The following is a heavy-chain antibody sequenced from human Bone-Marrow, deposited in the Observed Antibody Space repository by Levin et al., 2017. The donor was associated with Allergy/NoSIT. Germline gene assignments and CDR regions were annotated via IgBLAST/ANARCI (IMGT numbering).Heavy chain of an antibody. J-gene: IGHJ4*02. CDR3: ARVYDSGYDLDY. CDR1: GFTFSSYS. D-gene: IGHD5-12*01. V-gene: IGHV3-48*04. CDR2: ISRSSSTI. Sequence: GESLKISCEASGFTFSSYSMDWVRQAPGKGLEWISYISRSSSTIYYADSVKGRFTVSRDNAKNSLYLQLNSLRADDTAVYYCARVYDSGYDLDYWGQGTLVTVSS.